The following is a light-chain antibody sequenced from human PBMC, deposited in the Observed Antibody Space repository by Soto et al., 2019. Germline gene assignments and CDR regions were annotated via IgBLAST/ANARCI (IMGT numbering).Light chain of an antibody. J-gene: IGLJ1*01. CDR3: SSYTSSSTPLV. CDR1: SSDVGGYNY. CDR2: EVS. V-gene: IGLV2-14*01. Sequence: ALTQPASVSGSPGQSITISCTGTSSDVGGYNYVSWYQQHPGKAPKLMIYEVSNRPSGVSNRFSGSKSGNTASLTISGLQAEDEADYYCSSYTSSSTPLVFGTGTKVTVL.